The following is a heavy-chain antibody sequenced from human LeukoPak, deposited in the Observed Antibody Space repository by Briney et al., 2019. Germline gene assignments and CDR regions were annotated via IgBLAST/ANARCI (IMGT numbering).Heavy chain of an antibody. J-gene: IGHJ4*02. CDR1: GGTFSSYA. CDR2: IIPIFGTA. Sequence: SVKVSCKASGGTFSSYAISWVRQAPGQGLEWMGRIIPIFGTANYAQKFQGRVTITTDESTSTAYMELSSLRSEDTAVYYCARGELRNMIVVDWGQGTLVTVSS. V-gene: IGHV1-69*05. CDR3: ARGELRNMIVVD. D-gene: IGHD3-22*01.